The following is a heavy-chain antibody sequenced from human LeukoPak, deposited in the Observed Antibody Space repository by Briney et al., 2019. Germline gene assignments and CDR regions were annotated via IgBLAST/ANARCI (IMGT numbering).Heavy chain of an antibody. Sequence: GGPLRLPCAASGFTFNRYPMSWVRQAPGKGLEWVSAISCCSCSILYRVRVKGRFTIHRDNYKHTLYPQMHSLSSEDTAVLYCAKARHEYYFDYWGQGALVTVSS. CDR2: ISCCSCSI. V-gene: IGHV3-23*01. CDR1: GFTFNRYP. CDR3: AKARHEYYFDY. J-gene: IGHJ4*02.